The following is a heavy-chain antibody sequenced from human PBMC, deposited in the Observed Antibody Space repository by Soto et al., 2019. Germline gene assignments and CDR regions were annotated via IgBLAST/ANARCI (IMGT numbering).Heavy chain of an antibody. V-gene: IGHV3-11*01. J-gene: IGHJ4*02. CDR1: GFTFSGYN. D-gene: IGHD6-6*01. Sequence: QVQLVESGGGLVKPGGSLRLSCAASGFTFSGYNMSWIRQAPGKGLEWVSYITSSGSNTFDAESVKGRFTISRDNTMNLLYLQMNSLSAEDTVVYYCARRGTISSAHHFDHWGQGTRVTVSS. CDR3: ARRGTISSAHHFDH. CDR2: ITSSGSNT.